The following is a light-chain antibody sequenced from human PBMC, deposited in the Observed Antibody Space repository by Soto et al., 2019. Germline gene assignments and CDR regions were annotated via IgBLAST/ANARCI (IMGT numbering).Light chain of an antibody. CDR1: QSVSNNY. Sequence: EVVWTQSPGTLSLSPGERATLSCRASQSVSNNYLAWYQQKPGHAPRLLIFGSSDRATGIPDRFSGSGSGTDFTLTISRLEPEDFALYYCQQYGSSPPYTFGLGTKLEIK. J-gene: IGKJ2*01. CDR2: GSS. CDR3: QQYGSSPPYT. V-gene: IGKV3-20*01.